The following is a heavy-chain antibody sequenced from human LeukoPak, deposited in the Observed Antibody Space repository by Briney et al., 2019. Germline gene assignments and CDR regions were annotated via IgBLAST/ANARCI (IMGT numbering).Heavy chain of an antibody. J-gene: IGHJ4*02. D-gene: IGHD2-15*01. Sequence: GGPLRLSCAAPGFPISSYWLIWSRKAPGKGLEWVANIKQDGSEKYYVDSVKGRFTISRDNAKNSLYLQMNSLRAEDTAVYYCARSQVVVASYYFDYWGQGTLVTVSS. CDR3: ARSQVVVASYYFDY. V-gene: IGHV3-7*03. CDR1: GFPISSYW. CDR2: IKQDGSEK.